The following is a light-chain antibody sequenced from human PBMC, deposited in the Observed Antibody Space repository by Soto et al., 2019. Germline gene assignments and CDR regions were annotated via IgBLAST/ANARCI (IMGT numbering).Light chain of an antibody. Sequence: DIVMTQSPDSLAVSLGERATINCKSSQSVLFSSNNKNYLAWYQQKPGQPPKLLIYWASTRESGVPDRFSGSGSGIDFTLTISSLQAEDVAVYYCQQYDSTPTFGGGTKVDIK. CDR2: WAS. V-gene: IGKV4-1*01. CDR3: QQYDSTPT. CDR1: QSVLFSSNNKNY. J-gene: IGKJ4*01.